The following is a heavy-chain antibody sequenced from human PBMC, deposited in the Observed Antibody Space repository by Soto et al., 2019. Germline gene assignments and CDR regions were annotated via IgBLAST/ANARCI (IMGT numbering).Heavy chain of an antibody. CDR3: AGYDFWSGYFDP. Sequence: SETLSLTCTVSGGSISSYYWSWIRQPPGKGLEWSGYIYYSGSTNYNPSLKSRVTISVDTSKNQFSLKLSSVTAADTAVYYCAGYDFWSGYFDPWGQGTLVTVSS. D-gene: IGHD3-3*01. J-gene: IGHJ5*02. CDR1: GGSISSYY. V-gene: IGHV4-59*01. CDR2: IYYSGST.